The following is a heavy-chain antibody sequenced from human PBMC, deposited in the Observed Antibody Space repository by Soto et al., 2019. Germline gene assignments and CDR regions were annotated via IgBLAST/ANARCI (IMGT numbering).Heavy chain of an antibody. V-gene: IGHV1-69*02. CDR3: STNYRSASAPCDH. CDR2: TIPMLSMA. J-gene: IGHJ4*02. Sequence: QVQLVQSGAEVKKPGSSVKVSCTASGDTFSRHTISWVRQAPGQGPEWMGRTIPMLSMANYALKFQGRVGITADKSTSTVYMVLSNLRSEDMAVYYCSTNYRSASAPCDHWGQGTLVTVAS. CDR1: GDTFSRHT. D-gene: IGHD3-10*01.